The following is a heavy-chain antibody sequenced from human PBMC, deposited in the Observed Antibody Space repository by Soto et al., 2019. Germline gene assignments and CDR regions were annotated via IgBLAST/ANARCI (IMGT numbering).Heavy chain of an antibody. CDR1: GFTFSSYA. CDR3: ARDKSPYSSGWHNRHVDY. Sequence: QVQLVESGGGVVQPGRSLRLSCAASGFTFSSYAMHWVRQAPGKGLEWVAVMSYDGSNKYYADSVKGRFTISRDNSKNTRYLQMNSLRAEDTAVYYCARDKSPYSSGWHNRHVDYWGQGTLVTVSS. J-gene: IGHJ4*02. D-gene: IGHD6-19*01. CDR2: MSYDGSNK. V-gene: IGHV3-30-3*01.